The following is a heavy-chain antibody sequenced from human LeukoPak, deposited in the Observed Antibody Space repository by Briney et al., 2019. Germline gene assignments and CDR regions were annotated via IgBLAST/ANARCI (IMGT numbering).Heavy chain of an antibody. J-gene: IGHJ4*02. CDR2: NRIRSSYI. V-gene: IGHV3-21*06. CDR1: GFTFSSYW. Sequence: GGSLSLSCAPSGFTFSSYWMNWVRQAAGEGLEWVSSNRIRSSYIYYADPVKGRCTIARDKAKNRVYRQMKNLRAEDTAVYCCVRSRQEYSYGLNWGQGNLVTVSS. CDR3: VRSRQEYSYGLN. D-gene: IGHD5-18*01.